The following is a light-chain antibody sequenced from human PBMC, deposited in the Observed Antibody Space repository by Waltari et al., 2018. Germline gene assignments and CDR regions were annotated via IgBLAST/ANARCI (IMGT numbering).Light chain of an antibody. CDR1: QSPAHSDGNTY. CDR2: KVS. J-gene: IGKJ1*01. CDR3: MQSTHWPWT. V-gene: IGKV2-30*02. Sequence: DVMMTQSPLSLPVTLGQPASIPCRSSQSPAHSDGNTYLNRFQQRPGQSPRRLIYKVSNRDSGVPDRFSGSGSGTDFTLKISRVEAEDVAIYYCMQSTHWPWTFGQGTKVEIK.